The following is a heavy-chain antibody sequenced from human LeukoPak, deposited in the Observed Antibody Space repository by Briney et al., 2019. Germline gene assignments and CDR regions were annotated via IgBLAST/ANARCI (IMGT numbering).Heavy chain of an antibody. CDR1: GGSVSSTTYY. J-gene: IGHJ4*02. CDR2: ISYGGST. D-gene: IGHD3-10*01. CDR3: ARSGYDSGTYPLEE. V-gene: IGHV4-39*01. Sequence: SETLSLTCSVSGGSVSSTTYYWGWIRQPPGKGLEWIGSISYGGSTYYNPSLKSRLTISVDTSKNQFSLELSSVTAADTAVYFCARSGYDSGTYPLEEWGQGTLVTVSS.